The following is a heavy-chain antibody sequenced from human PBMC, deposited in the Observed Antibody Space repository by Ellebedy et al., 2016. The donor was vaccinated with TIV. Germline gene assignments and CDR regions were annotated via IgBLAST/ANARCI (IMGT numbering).Heavy chain of an antibody. CDR2: IVFSGTAA. D-gene: IGHD3-3*01. J-gene: IGHJ4*02. V-gene: IGHV3-21*01. Sequence: GGSLRLXXAASGFTFNIAGMTWVRQASRKGLEWVGTIVFSGTAAYYSDSVKGRFIISRDNAKNSLFLQMNSLRVEDTAVYYCARDGSEWSRDYWGQGTLVTVSS. CDR1: GFTFNIAG. CDR3: ARDGSEWSRDY.